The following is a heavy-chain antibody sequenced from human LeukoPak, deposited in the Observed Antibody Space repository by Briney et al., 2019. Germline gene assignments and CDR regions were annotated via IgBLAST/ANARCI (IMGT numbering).Heavy chain of an antibody. J-gene: IGHJ4*02. CDR2: ISWDGVST. V-gene: IGHV3-43*01. CDR3: AKDGKGSNAYYYADH. D-gene: IGHD3-22*01. Sequence: PGGSLRLSCAASGFTFDHYTMHWVRQAPGKGLEWVSLISWDGVSTYYAGSVKGRFTISRDNRKNSVSLQMNSLRTEDTALYYCAKDGKGSNAYYYADHWGQGTLVTVSP. CDR1: GFTFDHYT.